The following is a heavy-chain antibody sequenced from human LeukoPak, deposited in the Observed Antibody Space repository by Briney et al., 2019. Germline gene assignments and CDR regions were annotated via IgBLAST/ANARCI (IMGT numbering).Heavy chain of an antibody. CDR2: ISSSSSYI. J-gene: IGHJ6*04. V-gene: IGHV3-21*01. Sequence: GRSLRLSCAASGFTFSSYSMNWVRQAPGKGLEWVSSISSSSSYIYYADSVKGRFTISRDNAKNSLYLQMNSLRAEDTAVYYCARESSYYYGMDVWGKGTTVTVSS. CDR1: GFTFSSYS. CDR3: ARESSYYYGMDV. D-gene: IGHD2-2*01.